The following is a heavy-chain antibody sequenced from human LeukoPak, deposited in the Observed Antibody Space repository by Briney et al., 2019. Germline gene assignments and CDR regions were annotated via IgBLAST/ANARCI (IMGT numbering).Heavy chain of an antibody. CDR1: GFTFRSYS. CDR3: ARDLEPDSSSWSYGMDD. J-gene: IGHJ6*02. V-gene: IGHV3-21*01. D-gene: IGHD6-13*01. CDR2: ISSSSYI. Sequence: PGGSLRLSCAASGFTFRSYSMNWVRQAPGKGLEWVSSISSSSYIYYADSVKGRFTISRDNAKNSLYLQMNSLRAEDTAVYYCARDLEPDSSSWSYGMDDWGQGTTVTVSS.